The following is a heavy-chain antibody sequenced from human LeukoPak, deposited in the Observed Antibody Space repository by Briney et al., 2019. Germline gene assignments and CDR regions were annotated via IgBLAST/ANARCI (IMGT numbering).Heavy chain of an antibody. V-gene: IGHV1-18*01. J-gene: IGHJ4*02. Sequence: ASVKVSCKASGYTFTSYGISWVRQAPGQGLEWMGWISAYNGNTNYAQKLQGRVTMTTDTSTSTAYMELRSLRSDDTAVYYCARDGLGYCSGGSRLTTSYYFDYWGQGTLVTVSS. CDR2: ISAYNGNT. CDR3: ARDGLGYCSGGSRLTTSYYFDY. D-gene: IGHD2-15*01. CDR1: GYTFTSYG.